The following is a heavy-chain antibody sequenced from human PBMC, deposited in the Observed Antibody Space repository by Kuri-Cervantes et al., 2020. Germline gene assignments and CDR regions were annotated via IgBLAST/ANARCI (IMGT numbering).Heavy chain of an antibody. V-gene: IGHV1-46*01. D-gene: IGHD3-22*01. CDR2: INPSGGRT. CDR1: GYTFTSYY. Sequence: ASVKVSCKASGYTFTSYYMHWVRQAPGQGLEWMGIINPSGGRTSYAQKFQGRVTMTRDTSTSTVYMELSSLRSEDTAVYYCARDRNYYDSSGVLDYWGQGTLVTVSS. J-gene: IGHJ4*02. CDR3: ARDRNYYDSSGVLDY.